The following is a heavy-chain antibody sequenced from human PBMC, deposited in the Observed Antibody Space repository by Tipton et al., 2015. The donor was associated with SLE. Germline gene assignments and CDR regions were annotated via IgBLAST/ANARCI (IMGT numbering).Heavy chain of an antibody. Sequence: SLRLSCAASGFNFSSYGMHWVRQAPGKGLEWVSAISGSGGTTYYADSVKGRFTISRDNSKNTLYLQMNSLRAEDTAVYYCAKDLLAAAGIIDYYYGMDVWGQGTTVTVSS. CDR2: ISGSGGTT. CDR1: GFNFSSYG. D-gene: IGHD6-13*01. V-gene: IGHV3-23*01. CDR3: AKDLLAAAGIIDYYYGMDV. J-gene: IGHJ6*02.